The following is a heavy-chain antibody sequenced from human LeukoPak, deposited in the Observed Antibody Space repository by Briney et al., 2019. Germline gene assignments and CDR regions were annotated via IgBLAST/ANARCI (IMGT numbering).Heavy chain of an antibody. J-gene: IGHJ3*02. D-gene: IGHD3-22*01. CDR3: AKVRMITMIAYDAFDI. CDR1: GFPFSTYW. Sequence: GGSLRLSCAASGFPFSTYWMSWVRQAPGKGLEWVSAISGSGVSTYYADSVKGRFIISRDNSKNTLYLQMNSLRAEDTAVYYCAKVRMITMIAYDAFDIWGQGTMVTVSS. CDR2: ISGSGVST. V-gene: IGHV3-23*01.